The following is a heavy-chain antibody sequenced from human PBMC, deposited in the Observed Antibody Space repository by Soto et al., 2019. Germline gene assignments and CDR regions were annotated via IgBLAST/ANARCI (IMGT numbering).Heavy chain of an antibody. CDR3: ARDGRSGYYYGMDV. V-gene: IGHV4-31*03. CDR2: IYYSGST. D-gene: IGHD3-10*01. CDR1: GGSISSGGYY. Sequence: QVQLQESGPGLVKPSQTLSLTCTVSGGSISSGGYYWSWIRQHPGKGLEWIGYIYYSGSTYYNPSLKRRVTISVDTSKNQFSLKLSSVTAADTAVYYCARDGRSGYYYGMDVWGQGTTVTVSS. J-gene: IGHJ6*02.